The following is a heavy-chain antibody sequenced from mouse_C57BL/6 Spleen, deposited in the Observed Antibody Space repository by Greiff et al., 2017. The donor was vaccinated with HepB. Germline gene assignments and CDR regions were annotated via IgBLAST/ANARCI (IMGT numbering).Heavy chain of an antibody. CDR3: ARQLRLPFDY. V-gene: IGHV1-82*01. Sequence: VHLVESGPELVKPGASVKISCKASGYAFSSSWMNWVKQRPGKGLEWIGRIYPGDGDTNYNGKFKGKATLTADKSSSTAYMQLSSLTSEDSAVYFCARQLRLPFDYWGQGTTLTVSS. CDR2: IYPGDGDT. CDR1: GYAFSSSW. D-gene: IGHD3-2*02. J-gene: IGHJ2*01.